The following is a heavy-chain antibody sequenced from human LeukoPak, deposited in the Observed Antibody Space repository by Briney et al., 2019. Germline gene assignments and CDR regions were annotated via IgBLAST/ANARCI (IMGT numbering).Heavy chain of an antibody. Sequence: AGGSLRLSCAASGFTVSSNYMSWVRQAPGKGLEWVSAISGSGGSTYYADSVKGRFTISRDNSKNTLYLQMNSLRAEDTAVYYCAKDQRDGYNFKPIYWGQGTLVTVSS. J-gene: IGHJ4*02. V-gene: IGHV3-23*01. CDR2: ISGSGGST. D-gene: IGHD5-24*01. CDR3: AKDQRDGYNFKPIY. CDR1: GFTVSSNY.